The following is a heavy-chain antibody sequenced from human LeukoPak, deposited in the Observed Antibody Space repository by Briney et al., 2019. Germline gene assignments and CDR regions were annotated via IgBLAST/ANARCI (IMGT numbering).Heavy chain of an antibody. Sequence: PGGSLRLPCAASGFTFTSYGFHWVRQAPGKALEWVAFMSYNGNKKYGDSVKGRFTISRDNAKNTLHLQMNDLRPDDTAVYYCARDPLDISRWANAFDIWGQGTMVTVSS. V-gene: IGHV3-30*03. CDR2: MSYNGNK. CDR3: ARDPLDISRWANAFDI. D-gene: IGHD2-2*03. CDR1: GFTFTSYG. J-gene: IGHJ3*02.